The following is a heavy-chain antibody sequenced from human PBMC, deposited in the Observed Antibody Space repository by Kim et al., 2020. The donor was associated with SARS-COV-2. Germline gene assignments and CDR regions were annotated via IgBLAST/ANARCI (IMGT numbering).Heavy chain of an antibody. V-gene: IGHV3-73*01. D-gene: IGHD6-13*01. Sequence: YAASVKGRFTISRDDSKNTAYLQMNSLKTEDTAVYYCTNMGIAAAGVFDYWGQGTLVTVSS. CDR3: TNMGIAAAGVFDY. J-gene: IGHJ4*02.